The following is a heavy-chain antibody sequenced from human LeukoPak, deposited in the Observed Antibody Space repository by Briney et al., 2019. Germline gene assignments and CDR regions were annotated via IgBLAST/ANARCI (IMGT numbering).Heavy chain of an antibody. CDR1: GGSISSSSYY. Sequence: NSSETLSLTCTVSGGSISSSSYYWSWIRQPPGKGLEWIGEINHSGSTNYNPSLKSRVTISVDTSKNQFSLKLSSVTAADTAVYYCARGRYSSGWFDYWGQGTLVTVSS. D-gene: IGHD6-19*01. CDR2: INHSGST. V-gene: IGHV4-39*07. CDR3: ARGRYSSGWFDY. J-gene: IGHJ4*02.